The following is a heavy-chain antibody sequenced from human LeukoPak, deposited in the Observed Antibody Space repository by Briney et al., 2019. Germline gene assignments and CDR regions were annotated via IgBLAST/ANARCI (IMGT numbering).Heavy chain of an antibody. J-gene: IGHJ3*02. D-gene: IGHD1-26*01. CDR2: IIPILGIA. CDR3: ARVQQSELPTDAFDI. V-gene: IGHV1-69*04. Sequence: ASVKVSCRASGGTFSSYAISWVRQAPGQGLEWMGRIIPILGIANYAQKFQGRVTITADKSTSTAYMELSSLRSEDTAVYYCARVQQSELPTDAFDIWGQGTMVTVSS. CDR1: GGTFSSYA.